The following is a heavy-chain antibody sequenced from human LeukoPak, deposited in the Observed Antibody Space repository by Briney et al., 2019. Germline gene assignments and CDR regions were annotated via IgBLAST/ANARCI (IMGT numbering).Heavy chain of an antibody. CDR3: ARQVSDYFYYYIDV. V-gene: IGHV4-39*01. Sequence: SETLSLTCSVSGGSISSSGYYWNWIRQPPGKGLEWVGSIYYSGTTYYNSSLKSRVTISEGTSKNRFSLMLTSVTAADTAVYYCARQVSDYFYYYIDVWGEGTTVIVSS. CDR1: GGSISSSGYY. J-gene: IGHJ6*03. CDR2: IYYSGTT.